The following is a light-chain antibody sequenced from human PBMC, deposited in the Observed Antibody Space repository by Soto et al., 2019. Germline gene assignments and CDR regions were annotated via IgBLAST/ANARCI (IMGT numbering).Light chain of an antibody. CDR1: SGHSSYA. Sequence: QAVLTQSPSASASLGASVTLTCTLSSGHSSYAIAWHQQQPEKGPRYLMKLHSDGGHTKGDGIPDRFSGSSSGTERYLTISSLQSEDEADYYCQTWGTGTLVFGGGTKLTVL. V-gene: IGLV4-69*01. CDR3: QTWGTGTLV. J-gene: IGLJ2*01. CDR2: LHSDGGH.